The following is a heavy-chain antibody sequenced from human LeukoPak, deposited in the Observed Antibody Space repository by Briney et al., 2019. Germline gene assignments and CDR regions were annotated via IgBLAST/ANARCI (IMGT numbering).Heavy chain of an antibody. J-gene: IGHJ4*02. D-gene: IGHD6-13*01. V-gene: IGHV4-34*01. CDR3: ARDRHKISWYYY. Sequence: PSETLSLTCAVYGGSFSGYYWSWIRQPPGKGLEWIGEINHSGSTNYNPSLRSRVTISLDTSQDQFSLKVNSVTAADTAVYYCARDRHKISWYYYWGQGTLVSVSS. CDR1: GGSFSGYY. CDR2: INHSGST.